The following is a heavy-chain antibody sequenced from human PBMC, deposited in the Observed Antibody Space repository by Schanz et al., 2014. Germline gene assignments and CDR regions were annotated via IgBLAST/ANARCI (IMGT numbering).Heavy chain of an antibody. V-gene: IGHV1-69*08. Sequence: QLQLVQSGAEVKKPGSSVKVSCKLSGGTFSSYTISWMRQAPGQGLEWMGRIISILGIPNYAQKFQGRVTITRDTSASTAYMELTSLRSEDTAVYFCARDLTVDTGYVVHYYYYGMDVWGQGTTVTVSS. D-gene: IGHD5-12*01. CDR3: ARDLTVDTGYVVHYYYYGMDV. CDR2: IISILGIP. CDR1: GGTFSSYT. J-gene: IGHJ6*02.